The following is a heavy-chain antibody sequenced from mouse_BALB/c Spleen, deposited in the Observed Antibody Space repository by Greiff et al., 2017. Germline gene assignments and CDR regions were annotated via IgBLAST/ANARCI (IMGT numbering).Heavy chain of an antibody. Sequence: QVQLQQSGAELVRPGSSVKISCKASGYAFSSYWMNWVKQRPGQGLEWIGQIYPGDGDTNYNGKFKGKATLTADKSSSTAYMQLSSLTSEDSAVYFCARWGYYGNWETSSYAMDYWGQGTSVTVSS. V-gene: IGHV1-80*01. D-gene: IGHD2-1*01. J-gene: IGHJ4*01. CDR2: IYPGDGDT. CDR3: ARWGYYGNWETSSYAMDY. CDR1: GYAFSSYW.